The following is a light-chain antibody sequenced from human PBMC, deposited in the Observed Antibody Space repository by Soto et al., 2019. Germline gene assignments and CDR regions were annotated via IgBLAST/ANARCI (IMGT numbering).Light chain of an antibody. V-gene: IGKV1-5*03. CDR3: QQYNSYSWT. CDR1: QSISSW. Sequence: DIQMTQSPSTLSAFVGDRVTITCRASQSISSWLAWYQQKPGKAPKLLIYKASSLESGVPSRFSGGGSGTEFTLTSSSLQPDDFATYYCQQYNSYSWTFGQGTKVEIK. J-gene: IGKJ1*01. CDR2: KAS.